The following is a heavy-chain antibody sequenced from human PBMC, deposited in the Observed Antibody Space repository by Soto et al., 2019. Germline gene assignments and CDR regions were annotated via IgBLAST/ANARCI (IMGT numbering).Heavy chain of an antibody. Sequence: QVQLVQSGAEVKKPGSSVKVSCKASGGTFSNYAISWVRQAPGQGLEWMGGIIPIFGTTNYAQRFQGRVTITADEXXSTAYRELSSLRSEDTAVYYCARVSSSWYKDYFDYWGQGTLVTVSS. CDR2: IIPIFGTT. J-gene: IGHJ4*02. D-gene: IGHD6-13*01. CDR3: ARVSSSWYKDYFDY. CDR1: GGTFSNYA. V-gene: IGHV1-69*12.